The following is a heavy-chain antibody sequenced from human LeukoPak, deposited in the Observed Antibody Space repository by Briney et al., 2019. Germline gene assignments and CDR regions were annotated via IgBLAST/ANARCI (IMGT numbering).Heavy chain of an antibody. CDR3: AKQLFFDY. J-gene: IGHJ4*02. CDR1: GLTFSGYA. V-gene: IGHV3-23*01. CDR2: ISGNSGST. Sequence: PGGSLRLSCAASGLTFSGYAMIWVRQAPGKGLEWVATISGNSGSTYYADSVKGRFPISRDNSRNTVYLQMNSLRAEDTAVYYCAKQLFFDYWGQGTLVTVSS. D-gene: IGHD2-15*01.